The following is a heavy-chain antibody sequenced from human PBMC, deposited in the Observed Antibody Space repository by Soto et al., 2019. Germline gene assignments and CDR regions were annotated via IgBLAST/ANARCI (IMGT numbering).Heavy chain of an antibody. J-gene: IGHJ4*02. V-gene: IGHV4-39*01. CDR3: ASLGDYDFWSGQSLVDY. CDR1: GGSIDSSSYH. Sequence: NPSETLSLTCTVSGGSIDSSSYHWAWIRQPPVKGLEWIGSIYYSGSTYYNPSLKSRVTISVDTSKNQFSLKLSSVTAADTAVYYCASLGDYDFWSGQSLVDYWGQGTLVTVSS. D-gene: IGHD3-3*01. CDR2: IYYSGST.